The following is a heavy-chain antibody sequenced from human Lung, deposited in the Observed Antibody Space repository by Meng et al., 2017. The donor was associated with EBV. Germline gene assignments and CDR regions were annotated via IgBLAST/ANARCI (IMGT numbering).Heavy chain of an antibody. CDR2: IYDSGST. Sequence: QVQLQESGPGLVKPSQTLSLTCTVSGGSVSSGGYYWTWIRQHPGKGLEWFGHIYDSGSTSYNPSLMSRVTISVDTSRNQFSLKLTSVTAADTAVYYCAREYSSSSGLPGPWGQGTLVTVSS. J-gene: IGHJ5*02. D-gene: IGHD6-6*01. CDR1: GGSVSSGGYY. V-gene: IGHV4-30-4*08. CDR3: AREYSSSSGLPGP.